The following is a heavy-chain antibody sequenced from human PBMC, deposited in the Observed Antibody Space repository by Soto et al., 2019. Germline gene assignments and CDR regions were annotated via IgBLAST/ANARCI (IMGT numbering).Heavy chain of an antibody. CDR2: IYYSGST. V-gene: IGHV4-39*01. CDR1: GGSISSSSDY. J-gene: IGHJ5*02. Sequence: TLSLTCTVSGGSISSSSDYWGWIRQPPGKGLEWIGSIYYSGSTYYNPSLKSRVTISVDTSKNQFSLKLSSVTAADTAVYYCAGGTTPNDLWGQGTLVTVSS. D-gene: IGHD4-4*01. CDR3: AGGTTPNDL.